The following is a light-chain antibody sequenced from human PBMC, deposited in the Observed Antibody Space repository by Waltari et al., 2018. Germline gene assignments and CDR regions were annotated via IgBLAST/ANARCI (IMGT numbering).Light chain of an antibody. CDR2: DAS. J-gene: IGKJ4*01. CDR3: LQYNSAPLT. CDR1: QDINTY. V-gene: IGKV1-17*01. Sequence: DIQMTQSPSSLSSSVGDRVTITCRASQDINTYLNWYQQKPGKAPKRLIYDASSLQSGVPSRFSGSGSGTLFTLTISSLQPEDFATYYCLQYNSAPLTFGGGTKVEIK.